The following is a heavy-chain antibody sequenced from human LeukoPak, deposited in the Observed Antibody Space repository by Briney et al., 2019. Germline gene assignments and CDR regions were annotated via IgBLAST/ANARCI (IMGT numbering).Heavy chain of an antibody. CDR3: ARYPRPSYYFDY. Sequence: AGGSLRLSCAASGFTFSSYWMSWIRQAPGKGLEWVANIKQDGSEKYYVDSVKGRFTISRDNAKNSVYLQMNSLRAEDTGVYYCARYPRPSYYFDYWGRGTLATIS. D-gene: IGHD5-12*01. J-gene: IGHJ4*02. CDR2: IKQDGSEK. V-gene: IGHV3-7*01. CDR1: GFTFSSYW.